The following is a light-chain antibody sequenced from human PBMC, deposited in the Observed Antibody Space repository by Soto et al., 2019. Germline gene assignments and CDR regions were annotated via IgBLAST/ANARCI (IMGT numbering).Light chain of an antibody. Sequence: QSALTQPASVSGSPGQSITISFTGTSGDVGEYNYVSWYQHKPGKAPKLIIYEVTNRPSDISDRFSGSKSGNTAFLTISGLQTEDEADYYCSAYRFPTTIVFGTGTKVTVL. CDR1: SGDVGEYNY. V-gene: IGLV2-14*01. J-gene: IGLJ1*01. CDR2: EVT. CDR3: SAYRFPTTIV.